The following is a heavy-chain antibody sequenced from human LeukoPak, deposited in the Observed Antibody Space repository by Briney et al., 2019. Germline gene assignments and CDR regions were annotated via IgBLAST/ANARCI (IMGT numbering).Heavy chain of an antibody. Sequence: PSGTLSLTCAVSGGSISSSNWWSWVRQPPGKGLEWIGEIYHSGSTNYSPSLKSRVTISVDTSKNQFSLNLNSVTAADTALYFCARAAGSGLIDYWGQGILVIVSS. J-gene: IGHJ4*02. V-gene: IGHV4-4*02. CDR2: IYHSGST. D-gene: IGHD6-19*01. CDR3: ARAAGSGLIDY. CDR1: GGSISSSNW.